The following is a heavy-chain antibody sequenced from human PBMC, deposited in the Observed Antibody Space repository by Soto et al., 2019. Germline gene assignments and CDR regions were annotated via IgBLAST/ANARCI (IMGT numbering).Heavy chain of an antibody. J-gene: IGHJ4*02. CDR2: ISYDGSNK. V-gene: IGHV3-30-3*01. CDR3: AIEGEIVLIVYAIRSLDY. CDR1: GFTFSSYA. Sequence: QVQLVESGGGVVQPGRSLRLSCAASGFTFSSYAMHWVRQAPGKGLEWVAVISYDGSNKYYADSVKGRFTISRDNSKNTLYLQMNSLRAEDTAVYYCAIEGEIVLIVYAIRSLDYWGQGSLVTVSS. D-gene: IGHD2-8*01.